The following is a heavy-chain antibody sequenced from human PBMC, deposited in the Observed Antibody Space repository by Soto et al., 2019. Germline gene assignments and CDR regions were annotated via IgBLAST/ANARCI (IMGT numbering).Heavy chain of an antibody. D-gene: IGHD3-22*01. Sequence: KTSETLSLTCTVSGGSVSSYYWSWIRQPAGKGLEWIGRIYTSGSTNYNPSLKSRVTMSVDTSKNQFSLKLSSVTAADTAVYYCARDRYYYDSNGYYYGMDVWGQGTTVTVSS. CDR1: GGSVSSYY. CDR2: IYTSGST. J-gene: IGHJ6*02. V-gene: IGHV4-4*07. CDR3: ARDRYYYDSNGYYYGMDV.